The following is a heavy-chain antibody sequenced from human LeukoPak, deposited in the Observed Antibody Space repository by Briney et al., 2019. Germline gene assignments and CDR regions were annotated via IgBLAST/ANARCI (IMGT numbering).Heavy chain of an antibody. V-gene: IGHV1-69*05. D-gene: IGHD2-15*01. CDR3: ARDTRADCSGGSCYPLYYYYYMDV. Sequence: AAVKVSCKASVGTLSSNDISWVRQAPGQGLEWMGRIIPIFGTANYAQKFQGRVTITTDESTSTAYMELSSLRSEDTAVYYCARDTRADCSGGSCYPLYYYYYMDVWGKGTTVTVSS. CDR2: IIPIFGTA. J-gene: IGHJ6*03. CDR1: VGTLSSND.